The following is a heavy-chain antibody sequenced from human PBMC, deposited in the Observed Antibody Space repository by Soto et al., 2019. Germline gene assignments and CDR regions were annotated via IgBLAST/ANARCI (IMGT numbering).Heavy chain of an antibody. V-gene: IGHV3-30*18. CDR1: GFTFSNYG. J-gene: IGHJ6*02. CDR3: VKGSYYYYGMDV. CDR2: ISYDGSNK. Sequence: PGGSLRLSCAASGFTFSNYGMHWVRQAPGKGLEWVAVISYDGSNKYYADSVKGRFTISRDNSKNTLYLQMNSLRAEDTAVYYCVKGSYYYYGMDVWGQGTTVTVSS.